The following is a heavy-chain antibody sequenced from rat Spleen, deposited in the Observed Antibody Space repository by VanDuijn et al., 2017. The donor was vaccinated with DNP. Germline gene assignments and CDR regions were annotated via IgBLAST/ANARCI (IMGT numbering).Heavy chain of an antibody. J-gene: IGHJ2*01. CDR1: GFTFSNYG. CDR3: AGRPPPTRGPFDY. D-gene: IGHD1-4*01. V-gene: IGHV5-19*01. CDR2: ISSTGDNT. Sequence: EVQLVESGGGLVQPGRSLKLSCAASGFTFSNYGMHWIRQAPTKGLDWVASISSTGDNTYYSDSVKGRFTISRDNAKSTLYLQMDSLRSEDTATYYCAGRPPPTRGPFDYWGQGVTVTVSS.